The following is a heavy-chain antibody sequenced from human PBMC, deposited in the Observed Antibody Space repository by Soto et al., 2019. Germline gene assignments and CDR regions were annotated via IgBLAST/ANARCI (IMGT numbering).Heavy chain of an antibody. Sequence: QVQLVQSGAEVKKPGASVKVSCKASGYTLTSYYMHWVRQAPGQGLEWMAIINPSGDSTTYAQKFKGRVXXTRDTSTSTVYMELSSLSFEDTAVYYCARDHKSDYYDGMDVWGQGTTVTVSS. J-gene: IGHJ6*02. D-gene: IGHD3-10*01. CDR3: ARDHKSDYYDGMDV. CDR2: INPSGDST. CDR1: GYTLTSYY. V-gene: IGHV1-46*01.